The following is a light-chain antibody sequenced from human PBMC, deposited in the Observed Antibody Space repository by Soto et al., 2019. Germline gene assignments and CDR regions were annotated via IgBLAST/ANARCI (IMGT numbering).Light chain of an antibody. CDR3: CSYTTSSTLGI. J-gene: IGLJ2*01. CDR1: SSNIGAGYG. CDR2: GNT. Sequence: QPVLTQPPSVSGAPGQRVTISCTGSSSNIGAGYGVHWYQQLPGTAPKLLIYGNTNRPSGVPDRFSGSQSGTSASLVITGLQAEDEADYYCCSYTTSSTLGIFGGGTKLTVL. V-gene: IGLV1-40*01.